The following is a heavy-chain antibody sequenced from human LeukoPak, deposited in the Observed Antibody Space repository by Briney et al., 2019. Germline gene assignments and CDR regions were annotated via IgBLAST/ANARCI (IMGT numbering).Heavy chain of an antibody. CDR1: GGSISSYY. V-gene: IGHV4-59*01. D-gene: IGHD4-23*01. CDR3: ASPHGGNPPDAFDI. J-gene: IGHJ3*02. CDR2: IYYSGST. Sequence: SETLSLTCTVSGGSISSYYWSWIRQPPGKGLEWIGYIYYSGSTNYNPSLKSRVTISVDTSKNQFSLKLSSVTAADTAVYYCASPHGGNPPDAFDIWGQGTMVTVSS.